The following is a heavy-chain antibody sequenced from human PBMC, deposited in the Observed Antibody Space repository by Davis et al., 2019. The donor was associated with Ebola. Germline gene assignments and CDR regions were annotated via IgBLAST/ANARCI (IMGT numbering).Heavy chain of an antibody. V-gene: IGHV4-59*08. Sequence: SETLSLTCTVSGGSISSYYWSWIRQPPGKGLEWIGYIYHSGSTNYNPSLKSRVTISVDTSKNQFSLKLSSVTAADTAVYYCARHRYSYGYDYWGQGTLVTVSS. CDR1: GGSISSYY. CDR3: ARHRYSYGYDY. CDR2: IYHSGST. J-gene: IGHJ4*02. D-gene: IGHD5-18*01.